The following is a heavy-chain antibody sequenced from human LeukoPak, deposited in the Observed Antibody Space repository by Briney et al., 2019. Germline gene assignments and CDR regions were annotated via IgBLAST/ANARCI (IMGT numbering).Heavy chain of an antibody. CDR2: MNPNSGNT. V-gene: IGHV1-8*01. Sequence: ASVKVSCKASGYPFNTYDINWVRQATGQGLEWMGWMNPNSGNTNCAQKFKGRVTMTRDTAMGTAYMELSSLTSEDTAVYYCASEKWVKREGVYYYYGITVWGQRTTVTVSS. D-gene: IGHD1-26*01. CDR1: GYPFNTYD. CDR3: ASEKWVKREGVYYYYGITV. J-gene: IGHJ6*02.